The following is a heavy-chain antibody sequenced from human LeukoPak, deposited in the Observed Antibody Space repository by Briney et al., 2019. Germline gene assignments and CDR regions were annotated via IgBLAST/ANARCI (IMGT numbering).Heavy chain of an antibody. V-gene: IGHV4-59*01. CDR1: GGSISSYY. D-gene: IGHD3-22*01. Sequence: PSETLSLTCTVSGGSISSYYWSWIRQTPGKGLEWIGYICYSGSTNYNPSLKSRVTISVDTSKNQFSLKLGSVTAADTAVYYCAREHYHDSSGFRFDPWGQGTLVTVSS. J-gene: IGHJ5*02. CDR2: ICYSGST. CDR3: AREHYHDSSGFRFDP.